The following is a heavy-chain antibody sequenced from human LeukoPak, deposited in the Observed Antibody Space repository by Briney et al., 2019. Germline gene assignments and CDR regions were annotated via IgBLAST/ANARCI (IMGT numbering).Heavy chain of an antibody. CDR2: INTNTGNP. D-gene: IGHD3-3*01. V-gene: IGHV7-4-1*02. CDR1: GYSFTLYA. Sequence: ASVKVSCKASGYSFTLYAMNWVRQAPGQGLEWMGWINTNTGNPTYAQGFTGRFVFSLDTSVSTAYLQITSLKAEDTAVYYCARDPPYNDFWSDYTIFDPWGQGTLVTVSS. CDR3: ARDPPYNDFWSDYTIFDP. J-gene: IGHJ5*02.